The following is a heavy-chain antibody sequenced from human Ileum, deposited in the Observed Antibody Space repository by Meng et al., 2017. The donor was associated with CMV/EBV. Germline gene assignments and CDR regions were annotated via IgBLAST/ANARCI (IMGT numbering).Heavy chain of an antibody. Sequence: CTVSGADVNSGVYYWSWIRQTRGKGLEWIGYIYTSGGTKYNPSLESRLTISLDTSKNQFSLRLRSVTAADTAVYYCANQYGLYWFNNWGQGTLVTVSS. CDR2: IYTSGGT. V-gene: IGHV4-61*08. CDR3: ANQYGLYWFNN. CDR1: GADVNSGVYY. J-gene: IGHJ4*02. D-gene: IGHD3-16*01.